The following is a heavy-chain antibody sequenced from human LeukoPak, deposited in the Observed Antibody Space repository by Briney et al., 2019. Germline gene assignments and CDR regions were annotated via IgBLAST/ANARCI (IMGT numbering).Heavy chain of an antibody. CDR3: ARDYYDRFDP. CDR2: IYTSGST. J-gene: IGHJ5*02. V-gene: IGHV4-61*02. CDR1: GGSISSGSYY. D-gene: IGHD3-22*01. Sequence: SETLSLTCTVSGGSISSGSYYWSRIRQPAGKGLEWIGRIYTSGSTNYNPSLKSRVTISVDTSKNQFSLKLSSVTAADTAVYYCARDYYDRFDPWGQGTLVTVSS.